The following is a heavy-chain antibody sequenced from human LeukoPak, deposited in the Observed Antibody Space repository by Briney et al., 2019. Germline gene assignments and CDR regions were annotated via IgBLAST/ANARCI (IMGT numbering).Heavy chain of an antibody. Sequence: GGSLRLSCAATEFTFSRYAMSWVRQAPGKGLEWVSTISSSGDNTYYADSVKGRFAISRDNSKDTLYLQMNSLRAEDTAVYYCARDQGSGSGWTGGMDVWGQGTTVTVSS. CDR1: EFTFSRYA. J-gene: IGHJ6*02. CDR2: ISSSGDNT. CDR3: ARDQGSGSGWTGGMDV. D-gene: IGHD6-19*01. V-gene: IGHV3-23*01.